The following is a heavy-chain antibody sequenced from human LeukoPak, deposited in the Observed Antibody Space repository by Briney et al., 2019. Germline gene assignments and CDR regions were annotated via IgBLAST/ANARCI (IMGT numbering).Heavy chain of an antibody. Sequence: ASVRVSCKASGYTFTGYYIHWVRQAPGQGLEWMGWINPISGGTNYVQKFQGRITMTRDTSIYTVYMELSRLRSDDTAVYYCRVFLMDRDAFDVWGQGTMVTVSS. CDR1: GYTFTGYY. CDR3: RVFLMDRDAFDV. D-gene: IGHD3-10*02. V-gene: IGHV1-2*02. J-gene: IGHJ3*01. CDR2: INPISGGT.